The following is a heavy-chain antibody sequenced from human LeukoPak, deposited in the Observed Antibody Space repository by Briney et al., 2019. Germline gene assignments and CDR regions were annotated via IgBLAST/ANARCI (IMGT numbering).Heavy chain of an antibody. J-gene: IGHJ4*02. V-gene: IGHV1-2*02. Sequence: ASVKVSCKASGYTFTGHYMHWVRQAPGQGLEWLGWISPDEGRTRYAQKFQGRVTMTWDTSITTAYMEVSSLTSDDTAVYYCARVSQGLLLGDYWGQGTLVTVSS. D-gene: IGHD3-10*01. CDR1: GYTFTGHY. CDR3: ARVSQGLLLGDY. CDR2: ISPDEGRT.